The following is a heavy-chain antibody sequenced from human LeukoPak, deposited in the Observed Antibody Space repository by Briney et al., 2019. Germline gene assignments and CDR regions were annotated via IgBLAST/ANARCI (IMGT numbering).Heavy chain of an antibody. V-gene: IGHV1-18*01. CDR3: ARYSNPGYYYDSSGYPGDS. CDR1: GYTFTSYG. CDR2: ISAYNGNT. Sequence: ASVKVSCKASGYTFTSYGISWVRQAPGQGLEWMGWISAYNGNTNYAQKLQGRLTMTTDTSTSTAYMELRSLRSDDTAVYYCARYSNPGYYYDSSGYPGDSWGQGTLVTVSS. J-gene: IGHJ4*02. D-gene: IGHD3-22*01.